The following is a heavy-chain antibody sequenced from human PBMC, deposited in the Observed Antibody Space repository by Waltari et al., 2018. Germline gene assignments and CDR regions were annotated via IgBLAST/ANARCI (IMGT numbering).Heavy chain of an antibody. V-gene: IGHV4-39*01. D-gene: IGHD3-10*01. CDR2: GVYSRTS. J-gene: IGHJ4*02. CDR3: ASQEAGSDHFYY. Sequence: QLQLQESCPGLVKPSETLSLTCIVSGASIPSGGYWWTWLRQSPGKGVEYIGGGVYSRTSYYNASLKSRVTLCVDTSKNQFSLKLDSVTAADTAVYYCASQEAGSDHFYYWGQGTLVTVSS. CDR1: GASIPSGGYW.